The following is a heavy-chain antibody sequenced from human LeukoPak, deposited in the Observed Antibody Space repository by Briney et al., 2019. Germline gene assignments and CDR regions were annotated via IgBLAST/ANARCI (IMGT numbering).Heavy chain of an antibody. CDR1: GFTFSTYW. Sequence: GVSLRLSCAASGFTFSTYWMSWVRQAPGKGLECVANIKRDGSEKYYVDSVKGRFTIFRDDAKSSLYLQMNSLRSEDTAVYYCATEVPRYEVGALSPFDYWGQGTLVTVSS. CDR2: IKRDGSEK. J-gene: IGHJ4*02. D-gene: IGHD1-26*01. CDR3: ATEVPRYEVGALSPFDY. V-gene: IGHV3-7*03.